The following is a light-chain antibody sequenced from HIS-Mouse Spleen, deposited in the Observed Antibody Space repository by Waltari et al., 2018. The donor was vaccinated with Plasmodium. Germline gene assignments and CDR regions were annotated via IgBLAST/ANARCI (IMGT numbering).Light chain of an antibody. CDR2: AAS. Sequence: AIRMTQSPSSFASSTGDRVTITCRARQGISSYLAWYQQKPGKAPKLLIYAASTLQRGVPSRFSGSGSGTDFTLTISCLQSEDFATYYRQQYYSYPYTFGQGTKLEI. J-gene: IGKJ2*01. V-gene: IGKV1-8*01. CDR3: QQYYSYPYT. CDR1: QGISSY.